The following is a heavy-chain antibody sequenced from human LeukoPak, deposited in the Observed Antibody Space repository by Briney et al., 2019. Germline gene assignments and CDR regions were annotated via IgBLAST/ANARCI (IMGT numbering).Heavy chain of an antibody. J-gene: IGHJ6*02. CDR3: ARNNAPYGMDV. V-gene: IGHV4-34*01. D-gene: IGHD1/OR15-1a*01. Sequence: SETLSLTCAVYGGSFSGYYWSWIRQPPGKGLEWIGEINHSGSTNYNPSLKSRVTISVDTSKNQFSLKLSSVTAADTAVYYCARNNAPYGMDVWGQGTTVTVSS. CDR1: GGSFSGYY. CDR2: INHSGST.